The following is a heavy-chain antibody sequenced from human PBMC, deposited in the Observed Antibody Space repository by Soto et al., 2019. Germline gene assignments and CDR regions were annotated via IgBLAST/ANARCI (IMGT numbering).Heavy chain of an antibody. D-gene: IGHD6-13*01. Sequence: QVTVKESGPVLVKPTETLTLTCTVSGFSLSNAGLGVSWIRQPPGKALEWLAHIFSNDEKSYSTSLKSRLTTSXDXTNSQVVLTMTNMDPVDTATYYCASTYSTSWYWFDPWGQGTLVTVSS. V-gene: IGHV2-26*04. CDR3: ASTYSTSWYWFDP. J-gene: IGHJ5*02. CDR1: GFSLSNAGLG. CDR2: IFSNDEK.